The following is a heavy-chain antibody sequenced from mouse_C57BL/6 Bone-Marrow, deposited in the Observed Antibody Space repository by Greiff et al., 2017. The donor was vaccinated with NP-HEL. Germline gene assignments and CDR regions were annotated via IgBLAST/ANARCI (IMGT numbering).Heavy chain of an antibody. Sequence: VQLQQSGAELVRPGASVKLSCKASGYTFTDYYINWVKQRPGQGLEWIARIYPGSGNTYYNEKFKGKATLTAEKSSSTAYMQLSSLTSEDSAVYFCARWYYGSSFAYWGQGTLVTVSA. V-gene: IGHV1-76*01. CDR1: GYTFTDYY. D-gene: IGHD1-1*01. J-gene: IGHJ3*01. CDR3: ARWYYGSSFAY. CDR2: IYPGSGNT.